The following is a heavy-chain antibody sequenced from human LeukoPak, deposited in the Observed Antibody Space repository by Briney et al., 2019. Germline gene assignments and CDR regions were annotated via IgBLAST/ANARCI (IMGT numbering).Heavy chain of an antibody. Sequence: PGGSLKLSCTASGFTFSSYTMNWVRQAPGKGLEWVSYISSSGSTIYYADSVKGRFTISRDNAKNSLYLQMNSLRAEDTAVYYCARERTYYDILTGYPKSDAFDIWGQGTMVTVSS. CDR2: ISSSGSTI. V-gene: IGHV3-48*03. CDR1: GFTFSSYT. J-gene: IGHJ3*02. CDR3: ARERTYYDILTGYPKSDAFDI. D-gene: IGHD3-9*01.